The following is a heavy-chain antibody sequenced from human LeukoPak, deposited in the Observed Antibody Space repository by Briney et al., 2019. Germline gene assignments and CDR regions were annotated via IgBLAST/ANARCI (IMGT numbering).Heavy chain of an antibody. CDR3: ARGSPGATYFDY. J-gene: IGHJ4*02. CDR2: ISSSSSYI. V-gene: IGHV3-21*01. CDR1: GFTFSSYA. Sequence: GGSLRLSCAASGFTFSSYAMNWVRQAPGKGLEWVSSISSSSSYIYYADSVKGRFTISRDNAKNSLYLQMNSLRAEDTAVYYCARGSPGATYFDYWGQGTLVTVSS. D-gene: IGHD7-27*01.